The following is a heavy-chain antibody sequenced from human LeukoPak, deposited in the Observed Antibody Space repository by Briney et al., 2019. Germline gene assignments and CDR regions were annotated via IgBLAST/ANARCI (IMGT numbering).Heavy chain of an antibody. Sequence: TTSQTLSLTCTVSGGSISSSSYYWGWIRQPPGKGLEWIGYINHSGSTYYNPSLKSRVTISVGRSKNQFSLKLNSVTAADTAVYYCARQGNSEVDYWGQGTLVTVSS. CDR2: INHSGST. CDR3: ARQGNSEVDY. V-gene: IGHV4-30-2*01. J-gene: IGHJ4*02. D-gene: IGHD5-12*01. CDR1: GGSISSSSYY.